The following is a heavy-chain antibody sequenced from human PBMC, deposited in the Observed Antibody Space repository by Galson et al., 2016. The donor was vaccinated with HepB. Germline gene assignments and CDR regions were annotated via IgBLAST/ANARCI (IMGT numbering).Heavy chain of an antibody. D-gene: IGHD2-21*02. Sequence: SVKVSCKASGYTFTTYGISWVRPAPGLGLEWMGWISGNNDSTNYPQRLQDGVTMTTDTSTSTAYMELRSLISDDTAVYYCARRSDCGGDCYPETNYFYGIDVWGQGTTVTVSS. J-gene: IGHJ6*02. V-gene: IGHV1-18*01. CDR2: ISGNNDST. CDR1: GYTFTTYG. CDR3: ARRSDCGGDCYPETNYFYGIDV.